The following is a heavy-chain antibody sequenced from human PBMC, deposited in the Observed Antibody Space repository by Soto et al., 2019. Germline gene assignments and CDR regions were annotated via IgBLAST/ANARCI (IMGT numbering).Heavy chain of an antibody. CDR3: ARDCSGYGGGFDY. CDR1: GFTFSDYY. J-gene: IGHJ4*02. V-gene: IGHV3-11*06. CDR2: ISSTSSYT. D-gene: IGHD5-12*01. Sequence: QVQLVESGGGLVKPGESLRLSCAASGFTFSDYYMTWIRQAPGKGLEWLSYISSTSSYTNYADSVKGRFTISRDNAKKSLYLQMNSLRAEDTAVYYCARDCSGYGGGFDYWGQGTLVTVSS.